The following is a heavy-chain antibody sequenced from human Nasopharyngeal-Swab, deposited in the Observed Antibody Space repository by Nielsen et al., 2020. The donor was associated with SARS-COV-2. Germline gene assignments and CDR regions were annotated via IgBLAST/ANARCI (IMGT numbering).Heavy chain of an antibody. CDR3: ARALWGSYYYGMDV. J-gene: IGHJ6*02. CDR2: ISTSGATI. Sequence: GGSLRLSCAASGFTFDNYEMNWVRQAPGKGLEWVSYISTSGATIHYADSVRGRFTISRDNAKKSLHLQMNSLRAEDTAVYYCARALWGSYYYGMDVWGQGTTVTVSS. V-gene: IGHV3-48*03. CDR1: GFTFDNYE. D-gene: IGHD7-27*01.